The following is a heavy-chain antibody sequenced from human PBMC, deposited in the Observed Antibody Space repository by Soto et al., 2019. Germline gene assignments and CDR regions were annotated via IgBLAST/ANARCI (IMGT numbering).Heavy chain of an antibody. Sequence: PSETLSLTCTVSGGSISSSSYYWGWIRQPPGKGLEWIGSIYYSGSTYYNPSLKSRVTISVDTSKNQFSLKLSSVTAADTAVYYCASLGLSMDRMWGGGIVVVTRHKDAFDIWGQGTMVTVSS. V-gene: IGHV4-39*01. CDR2: IYYSGST. CDR3: ASLGLSMDRMWGGGIVVVTRHKDAFDI. J-gene: IGHJ3*02. CDR1: GGSISSSSYY. D-gene: IGHD2-15*01.